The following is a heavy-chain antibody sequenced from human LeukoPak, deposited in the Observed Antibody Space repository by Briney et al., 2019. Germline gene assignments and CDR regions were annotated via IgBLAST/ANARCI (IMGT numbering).Heavy chain of an antibody. J-gene: IGHJ4*02. CDR2: IWYDGSNK. Sequence: GGSLRLSCAASGFTFSSYGMHWVRQAPGKGLEWMAVIWYDGSNKYYADSVKGRFTISRDSSKNTLYLQMNSLRAEDTAVYYCAKSYSSGWYGPDYWGQGTLVTVSS. CDR1: GFTFSSYG. CDR3: AKSYSSGWYGPDY. V-gene: IGHV3-33*06. D-gene: IGHD6-19*01.